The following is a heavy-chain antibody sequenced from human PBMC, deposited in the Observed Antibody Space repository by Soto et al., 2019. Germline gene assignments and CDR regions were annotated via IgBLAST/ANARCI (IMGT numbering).Heavy chain of an antibody. Sequence: ASVKVSCKASGYTFTSYGISWVRQAPGQGLEWMGWISAYNGNTNYAQKLQGRVTMTTDTSTSTAYMELRSLRSDDTAVYYCARVRWLRFFVPPRSHFDYWGQGTLVTVSS. J-gene: IGHJ4*02. CDR3: ARVRWLRFFVPPRSHFDY. CDR2: ISAYNGNT. D-gene: IGHD5-12*01. CDR1: GYTFTSYG. V-gene: IGHV1-18*01.